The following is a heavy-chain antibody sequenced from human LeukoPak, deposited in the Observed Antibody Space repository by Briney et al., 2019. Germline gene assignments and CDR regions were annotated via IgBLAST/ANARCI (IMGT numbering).Heavy chain of an antibody. CDR2: INHSGST. J-gene: IGHJ4*02. V-gene: IGHV4-34*01. CDR3: ARGHTTLPHGFGVVITRRYYFDY. D-gene: IGHD3-3*01. CDR1: GGSFSGYY. Sequence: SETLSLTCAVYGGSFSGYYWSWIRQSPGKGLEWIGEINHSGSTNYNPSLKSRVTISVDTSKNQFSLKLSSVTAADTAVYYCARGHTTLPHGFGVVITRRYYFDYWGQGTLVTVSS.